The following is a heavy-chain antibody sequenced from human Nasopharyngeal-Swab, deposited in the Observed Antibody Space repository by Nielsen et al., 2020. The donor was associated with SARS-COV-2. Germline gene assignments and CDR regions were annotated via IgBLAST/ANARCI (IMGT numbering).Heavy chain of an antibody. CDR3: ARDRGLAEPSLGDY. CDR2: MNPNSGNT. J-gene: IGHJ4*02. D-gene: IGHD3-10*01. CDR1: GYTFSTFA. V-gene: IGHV1-8*02. Sequence: ASVKVSCKASGYTFSTFAINWVRQATGQGLEWMGWMNPNSGNTGYAQKFKGRVTMTRNTSISTGYMELSGLRFEDTAVYYCARDRGLAEPSLGDYWGQGTLVTVSS.